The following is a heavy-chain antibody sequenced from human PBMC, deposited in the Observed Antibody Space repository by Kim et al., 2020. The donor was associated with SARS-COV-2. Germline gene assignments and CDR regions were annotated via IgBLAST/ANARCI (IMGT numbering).Heavy chain of an antibody. J-gene: IGHJ4*02. CDR3: ARVLAAGMAYYLDY. Sequence: NPSLKSRVTISVETSKNQFSLKLSSVTAADTAVYYCARVLAAGMAYYLDYCGQGTLVTVSS. V-gene: IGHV4-59*01. D-gene: IGHD6-13*01.